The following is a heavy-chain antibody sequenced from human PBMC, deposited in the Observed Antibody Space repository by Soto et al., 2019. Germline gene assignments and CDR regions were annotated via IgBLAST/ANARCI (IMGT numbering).Heavy chain of an antibody. CDR2: VHRSGST. D-gene: IGHD4-17*01. V-gene: IGHV4-4*02. CDR1: GASISSDNW. Sequence: QVQLQESGPGLVKPSGTLSLTCAVSGASISSDNWWNWVRQPPGQGLEWIGEVHRSGSTNYDPSLXGXAXIXXDMAKNQCSLTLTSVTAADTAMYYCARNGVYSLGSWGQGTLVTVSS. CDR3: ARNGVYSLGS. J-gene: IGHJ5*02.